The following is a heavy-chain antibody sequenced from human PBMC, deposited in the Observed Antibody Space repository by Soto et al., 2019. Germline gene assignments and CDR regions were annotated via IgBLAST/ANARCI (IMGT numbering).Heavy chain of an antibody. CDR3: ARGLRRDTLRFLERPSYGWFDP. D-gene: IGHD3-3*01. J-gene: IGHJ5*02. Sequence: SETLSLTCAVYGGSFSGYYWSWIRQPPGKGLEWIGEINHSGSTNYNPSLKSRVTISVDTSKNQFSLKLSSVTAADTAVYYCARGLRRDTLRFLERPSYGWFDPWGQGTLVTVSS. CDR1: GGSFSGYY. V-gene: IGHV4-34*01. CDR2: INHSGST.